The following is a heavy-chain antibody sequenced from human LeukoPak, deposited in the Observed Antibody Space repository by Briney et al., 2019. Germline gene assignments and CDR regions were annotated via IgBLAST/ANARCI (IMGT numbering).Heavy chain of an antibody. CDR2: IYYSGST. Sequence: SETLSLTCTVSGGSISSGGYYWSWIRQHPGKGLEWIGYIYYSGSTYYNPSLKSRVTISVDTSKNQFSLKLSSVTAADTAVYYCAGSIAVAGTWYYGMDVWGQGTTVTVSS. CDR3: AGSIAVAGTWYYGMDV. D-gene: IGHD6-19*01. CDR1: GGSISSGGYY. V-gene: IGHV4-31*03. J-gene: IGHJ6*02.